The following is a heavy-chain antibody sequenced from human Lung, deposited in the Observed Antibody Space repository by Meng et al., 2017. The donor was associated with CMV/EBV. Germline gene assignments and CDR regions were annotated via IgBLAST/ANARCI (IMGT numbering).Heavy chain of an antibody. D-gene: IGHD2-8*02. V-gene: IGHV4-39*01. Sequence: SETLSLXXTASGGSIRSTSYYWGWIRQPPGKGLEWIGSIFYDGNTYYNPSLKSRVTISVDTSKNQFSVTLSSVTAADTAVYYCASFCMWGTGYYYYGMAVWGQGTRVTVSS. J-gene: IGHJ6*02. CDR1: GGSIRSTSYY. CDR3: ASFCMWGTGYYYYGMAV. CDR2: IFYDGNT.